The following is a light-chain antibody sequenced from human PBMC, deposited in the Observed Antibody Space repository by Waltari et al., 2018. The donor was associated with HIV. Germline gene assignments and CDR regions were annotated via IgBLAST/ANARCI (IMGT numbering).Light chain of an antibody. V-gene: IGLV8-61*01. CDR3: LLYMASGRV. J-gene: IGLJ3*02. CDR1: SGSVSSAYY. CDR2: NPD. Sequence: QTVVTQEPSFSVSPGGTITLTCGLSSGSVSSAYYPSRYQQTTGQPPRPPSYNPDTRSSGVPDRFSGSIGGNKAALTITGAQSEDESDYYCLLYMASGRVFGGGTRLTVL.